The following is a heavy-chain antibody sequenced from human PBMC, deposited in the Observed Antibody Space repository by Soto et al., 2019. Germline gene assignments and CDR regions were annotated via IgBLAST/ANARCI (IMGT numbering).Heavy chain of an antibody. J-gene: IGHJ6*02. CDR2: IIPIFGTA. D-gene: IGHD5-12*01. Sequence: AASVKVSCKASGGTFSSYAISWVRQAPGQGLEWMGGIIPIFGTANYAQKFQGRVTITADESTSTAYIELSSLRSEDTAVYYCARDRNIVATIYNYYGMDVWGQGTTVTVSS. CDR3: ARDRNIVATIYNYYGMDV. V-gene: IGHV1-69*13. CDR1: GGTFSSYA.